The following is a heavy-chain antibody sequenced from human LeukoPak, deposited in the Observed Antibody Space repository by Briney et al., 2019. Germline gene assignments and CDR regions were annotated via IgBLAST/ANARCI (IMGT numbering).Heavy chain of an antibody. Sequence: GASVKVSCKASGYTFTSYGLSWVRQAPGQGLEWVGWISGYNGDTNYAQKFQDRVTMTTDTSTTTAYMELRSLRSDDTAVYYCARGLPAPKGLGIEYWGQGTLVTVSS. CDR1: GYTFTSYG. CDR3: ARGLPAPKGLGIEY. CDR2: ISGYNGDT. D-gene: IGHD2-2*01. V-gene: IGHV1-18*01. J-gene: IGHJ4*02.